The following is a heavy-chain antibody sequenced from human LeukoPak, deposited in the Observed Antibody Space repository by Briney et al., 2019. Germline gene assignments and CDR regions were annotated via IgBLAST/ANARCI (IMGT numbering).Heavy chain of an antibody. J-gene: IGHJ5*02. Sequence: SETLSLTCTVSGGSISSYYWGWIRQPPGKGLEWIGSIYYSGSTYYNPSLKSRVTISVDTSKNQFSLKLSSVTAADTAVYYCARILLWFGELGFDPWGQGTLVTVSS. V-gene: IGHV4-39*01. CDR3: ARILLWFGELGFDP. CDR2: IYYSGST. CDR1: GGSISSYY. D-gene: IGHD3-10*01.